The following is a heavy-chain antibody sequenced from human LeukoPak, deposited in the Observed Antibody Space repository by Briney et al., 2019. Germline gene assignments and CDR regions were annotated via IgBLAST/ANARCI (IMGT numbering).Heavy chain of an antibody. CDR3: ASSSSVVPPAPVDY. J-gene: IGHJ4*02. CDR1: GGTFSSYA. D-gene: IGHD2-2*01. Sequence: SVKVSCKASGGTFSSYAISWVRQAPGQGLEWMGGIIPIFGTANYAQKFQGRVTITTDESTSTAYMELSSLRSEDTAVYYCASSSSVVPPAPVDYWGQGTLVTVSS. CDR2: IIPIFGTA. V-gene: IGHV1-69*05.